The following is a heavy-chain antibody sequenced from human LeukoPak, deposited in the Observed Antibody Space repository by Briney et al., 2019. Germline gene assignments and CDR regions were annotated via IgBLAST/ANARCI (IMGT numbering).Heavy chain of an antibody. CDR2: INSDGSST. V-gene: IGHV3-74*01. Sequence: GGSLRLSCAASGFTFSSYWMHWVRQAPGKGLVWVSRINSDGSSTSYADSVKGRFTISRDNSKNTLYLQMNSLRAEDTAVYYCTKGGTGWNYFDCWGQGTLVTVSS. J-gene: IGHJ4*02. CDR3: TKGGTGWNYFDC. CDR1: GFTFSSYW. D-gene: IGHD6-19*01.